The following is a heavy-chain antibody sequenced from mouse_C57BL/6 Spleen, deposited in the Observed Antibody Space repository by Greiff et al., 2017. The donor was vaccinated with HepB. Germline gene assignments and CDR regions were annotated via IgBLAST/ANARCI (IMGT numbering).Heavy chain of an antibody. Sequence: EVKVVESGGGLVQPKGSLKLSCAASGFTFNTYAMHWVRQAPGKGMEWVARIRSKSSNYAKYYAESVKDRFTISRDDSQSMLYLQMNNLKTEDTDMYYCVRPLYDGYYGWYFDVWGTGTTVTVSS. V-gene: IGHV10-3*01. J-gene: IGHJ1*03. CDR1: GFTFNTYA. CDR3: VRPLYDGYYGWYFDV. CDR2: IRSKSSNYAK. D-gene: IGHD2-3*01.